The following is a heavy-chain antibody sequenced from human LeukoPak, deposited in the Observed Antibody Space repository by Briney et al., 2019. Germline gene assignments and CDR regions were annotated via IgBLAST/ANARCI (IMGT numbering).Heavy chain of an antibody. Sequence: ASVKVSCKASGYTFTSYYMHWVRQAPGQGLEWMGRINPNSGGTNYAQKFQGRVTMTRDTSISTAYMELSRLRSDDTAVYYCARAGKQWLVRDAFDIWGQGTMVTVSS. V-gene: IGHV1-2*06. J-gene: IGHJ3*02. CDR2: INPNSGGT. CDR3: ARAGKQWLVRDAFDI. D-gene: IGHD6-19*01. CDR1: GYTFTSYY.